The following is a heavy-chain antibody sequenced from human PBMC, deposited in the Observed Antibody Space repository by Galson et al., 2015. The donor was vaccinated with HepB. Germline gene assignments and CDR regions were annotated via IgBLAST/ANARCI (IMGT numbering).Heavy chain of an antibody. V-gene: IGHV2-5*02. Sequence: PALVKPTQTLTLTCTYSGFSLSASSVGVGWIRQPPGKALEWLAVIYWDDDKRYSPSVKSRLTITKDTSKNQVVLTMTNMDPADTATYYCAHRHLSGDSWFSTPLFDYWGQGILVTVSS. CDR2: IYWDDDK. CDR3: AHRHLSGDSWFSTPLFDY. CDR1: GFSLSASSVG. D-gene: IGHD6-13*01. J-gene: IGHJ4*02.